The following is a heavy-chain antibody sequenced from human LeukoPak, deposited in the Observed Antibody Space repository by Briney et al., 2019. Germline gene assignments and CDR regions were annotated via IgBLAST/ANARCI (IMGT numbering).Heavy chain of an antibody. CDR1: RFTFSSYW. CDR2: IKQDGSEK. J-gene: IGHJ3*02. Sequence: PGGSLRLSCTASRFTFSSYWMNWVRQAPGKGLEWVANIKQDGSEKYYVDSVKGRFTISRDNAKNSLYLQMNSLRAEDTAMYYCVKPITISGATDAFDIWGPGTMVTVSS. V-gene: IGHV3-7*01. D-gene: IGHD3-3*01. CDR3: VKPITISGATDAFDI.